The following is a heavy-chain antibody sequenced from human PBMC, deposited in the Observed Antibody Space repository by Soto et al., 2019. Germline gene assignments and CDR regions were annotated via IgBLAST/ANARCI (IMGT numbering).Heavy chain of an antibody. D-gene: IGHD3-16*02. CDR3: ARGPTPSWSSYRFSYLDS. J-gene: IGHJ5*01. CDR1: GASISSAAYY. Sequence: PSETLSLTCTVSGASISSAAYYWSWIRQRPGEGLEWIGFISYSGYTFQNPSLKSRLLLSVATSKNQFSLELSFVTAADTAVYYCARGPTPSWSSYRFSYLDSRGPGSLVTVSS. CDR2: ISYSGYT. V-gene: IGHV4-31*02.